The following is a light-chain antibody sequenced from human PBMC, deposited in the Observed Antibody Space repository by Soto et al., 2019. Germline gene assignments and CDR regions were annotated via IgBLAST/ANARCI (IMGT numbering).Light chain of an antibody. Sequence: QSALTQPASVSGSPGQSITISCTGTSSDVGGYDYVSWYQQHPGKAPKLMIFDVSYRPSGVSNRFSGSKSGNTASLTISGLQAEDEADYYCSSYTSSSTLEVVFGGGTKLTVL. CDR1: SSDVGGYDY. CDR3: SSYTSSSTLEVV. J-gene: IGLJ2*01. CDR2: DVS. V-gene: IGLV2-14*03.